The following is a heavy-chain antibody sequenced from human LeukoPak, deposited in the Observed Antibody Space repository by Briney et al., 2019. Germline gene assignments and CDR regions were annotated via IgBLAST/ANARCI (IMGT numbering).Heavy chain of an antibody. CDR1: GFDFTAYG. J-gene: IGHJ5*01. Sequence: GGALVIYWKCSGFDFTAYGIAGVRELPGKGLEGMGNIYPGGSNGRYSPSFQGQVTMSADKSITTVYLQWSSLKASDTAMYYCARHFHSAWFGSWGQGRLVTVSS. D-gene: IGHD5-18*01. CDR3: ARHFHSAWFGS. V-gene: IGHV5-51*01. CDR2: IYPGGSNG.